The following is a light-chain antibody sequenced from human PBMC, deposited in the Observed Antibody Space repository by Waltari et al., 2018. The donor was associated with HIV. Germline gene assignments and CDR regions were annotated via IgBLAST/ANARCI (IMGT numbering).Light chain of an antibody. V-gene: IGLV3-9*01. CDR2: NDR. CDR1: DLGSNT. CDR3: PVWHSNTAV. J-gene: IGLJ2*01. Sequence: SYELPQPLSVSVALGQTARITCGGNDLGSNTVQWYQQKPGKAPVLVIYNDRNRSPGLSGRVSCPKSGNTATLSISRAQAGDEADYYCPVWHSNTAVFGGVTKLTVL.